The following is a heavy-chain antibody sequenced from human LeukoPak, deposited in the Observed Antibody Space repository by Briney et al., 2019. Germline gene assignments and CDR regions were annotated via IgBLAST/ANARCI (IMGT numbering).Heavy chain of an antibody. Sequence: GGSLRLSCPVSGFTFSSYAMSWVRQAPGRGLEWVSVISTSGESAYYADSVKGRFTISRDNSKNTLYLQMNSLRAEDTAVYYCAKDRGSGYHYFDYWGQGTLVTVSS. D-gene: IGHD3-22*01. CDR3: AKDRGSGYHYFDY. CDR1: GFTFSSYA. V-gene: IGHV3-23*01. CDR2: ISTSGESA. J-gene: IGHJ4*02.